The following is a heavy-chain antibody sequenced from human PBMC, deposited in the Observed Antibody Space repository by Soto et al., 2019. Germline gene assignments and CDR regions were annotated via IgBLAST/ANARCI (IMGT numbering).Heavy chain of an antibody. J-gene: IGHJ5*02. CDR1: GGTFSSSV. CDR3: ARGGLSTERSLFDP. Sequence: SVKVSCKASGGTFSSSVFSWVRQAPGQGLEWMGGIIPIFGTADYSQKFQGRVTITANEATSTAYMELSSLRSEDKAVYYCARGGLSTERSLFDPWGQGTLVTGSS. CDR2: IIPIFGTA. V-gene: IGHV1-69*13. D-gene: IGHD6-13*01.